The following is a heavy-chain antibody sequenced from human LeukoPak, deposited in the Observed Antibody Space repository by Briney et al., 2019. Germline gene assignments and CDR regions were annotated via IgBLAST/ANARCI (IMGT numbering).Heavy chain of an antibody. D-gene: IGHD4-17*01. CDR1: GYTFNNYG. V-gene: IGHV1-18*01. CDR3: ARVEFTVTTFFGRSGPPLPDNDY. J-gene: IGHJ4*02. CDR2: ISAYNGNT. Sequence: ASVKVSCKASGYTFNNYGITWVRQAPGQGLEWMGWISAYNGNTNYAQKFQDRVTMTRDTSTSTAYMELRSLRSDDTAVYYCARVEFTVTTFFGRSGPPLPDNDYWGQGTLVTVSS.